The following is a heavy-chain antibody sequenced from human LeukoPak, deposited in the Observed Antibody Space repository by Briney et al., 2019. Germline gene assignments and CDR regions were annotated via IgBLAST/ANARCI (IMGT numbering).Heavy chain of an antibody. CDR2: IYHSGST. CDR1: GGSISSSNW. Sequence: PSETLSLTCAVSGGSISSSNWWSWVRQPPGKGLEWIGEIYHSGSTNYNPSLKSRVTISVGKSKNQFSLKLSSVTAADTAVYYCARGYSGSYPGFDYWGQGTLVTVSS. J-gene: IGHJ4*02. V-gene: IGHV4-4*02. D-gene: IGHD1-26*01. CDR3: ARGYSGSYPGFDY.